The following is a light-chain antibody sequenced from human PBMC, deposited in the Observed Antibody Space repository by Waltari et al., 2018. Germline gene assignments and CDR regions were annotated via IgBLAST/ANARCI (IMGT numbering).Light chain of an antibody. CDR2: GAS. CDR3: QQYNNWPYT. V-gene: IGKV3-15*01. CDR1: QSVSSN. Sequence: EIVMTQSPATLSVSPGERATRSCRASQSVSSNLDWYQQKPGQAPRLLIYGASTRATGIPARFSGSGSGTEFTLTISSMQSEDFAVYYCQQYNNWPYTFGQGTKLEIK. J-gene: IGKJ2*01.